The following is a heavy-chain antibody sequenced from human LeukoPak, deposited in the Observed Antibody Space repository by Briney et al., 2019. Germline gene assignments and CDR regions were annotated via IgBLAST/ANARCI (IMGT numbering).Heavy chain of an antibody. CDR2: VSSDGSID. CDR1: GFTFSNYG. D-gene: IGHD3-10*02. V-gene: IGHV3-30*18. Sequence: GGSLRLSCAASGFTFSNYGMHWVRQAPGKGLEWVAVVSSDGSIDYYADSLRGRFTVSRDNSKNTMFLQFNTLRPEDTAVYYCAELGITMIGGVWGKGTTVTISS. CDR3: AELGITMIGGV. J-gene: IGHJ6*04.